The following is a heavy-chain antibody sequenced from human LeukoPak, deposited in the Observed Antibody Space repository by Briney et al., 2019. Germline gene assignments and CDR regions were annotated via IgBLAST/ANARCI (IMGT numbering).Heavy chain of an antibody. J-gene: IGHJ6*03. Sequence: GGSLRLSCAASGFTFSSYSMNWVRQAPGKGLEWVSSISSSSYIYYADSVKGRFTISRDNAKNSLYLQMNSLRAEDTAVYYCARVRDYNFWSGNYYYYMDVWGKGTTVTVSS. D-gene: IGHD3-3*01. V-gene: IGHV3-21*01. CDR3: ARVRDYNFWSGNYYYYMDV. CDR2: ISSSSYI. CDR1: GFTFSSYS.